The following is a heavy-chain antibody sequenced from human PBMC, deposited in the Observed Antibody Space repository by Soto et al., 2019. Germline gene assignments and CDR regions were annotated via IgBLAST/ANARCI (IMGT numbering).Heavy chain of an antibody. J-gene: IGHJ4*02. Sequence: EVQLLESGGGLVQPGGSLRLSCAASGFTFGNYAFSWVRQAPGKGLEWVSVISGGGDATYYPDSVKGRFTTSRDNPKNTVYLPMNSLRAEDTAVYYCAKKSLGSITLPALYYFDYWGQGTLVTVSS. CDR2: ISGGGDAT. D-gene: IGHD7-27*01. CDR1: GFTFGNYA. CDR3: AKKSLGSITLPALYYFDY. V-gene: IGHV3-23*01.